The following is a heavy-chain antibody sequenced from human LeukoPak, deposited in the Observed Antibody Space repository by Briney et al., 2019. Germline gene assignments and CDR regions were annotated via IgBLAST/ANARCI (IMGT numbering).Heavy chain of an antibody. CDR1: GYTFTSFG. D-gene: IGHD3-3*01. CDR3: ARVIAIFGVVDWYYFDY. Sequence: ASVKVSCKASGYTFTSFGINWVRQAPGQGLEWMGWISAYNGNTNYAQKLQGRVTMTTDTSTSTAYMELRSLTSDDTAVYYCARVIAIFGVVDWYYFDYWGQGTLVTVSS. J-gene: IGHJ4*02. V-gene: IGHV1-18*01. CDR2: ISAYNGNT.